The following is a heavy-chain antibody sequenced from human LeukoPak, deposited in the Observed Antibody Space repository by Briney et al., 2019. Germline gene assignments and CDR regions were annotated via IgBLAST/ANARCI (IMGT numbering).Heavy chain of an antibody. V-gene: IGHV3-64D*06. J-gene: IGHJ4*02. Sequence: PGGSLRLSCSVSGFTFSTYVMHWVRQAPGKGLEYVSAISSNGDNTYYADSVKGRFTISRDSSKNTLYLQMSSLRADDTAVYYCARGTGYWGQGTLVTVSS. CDR2: ISSNGDNT. CDR3: ARGTGY. CDR1: GFTFSTYV.